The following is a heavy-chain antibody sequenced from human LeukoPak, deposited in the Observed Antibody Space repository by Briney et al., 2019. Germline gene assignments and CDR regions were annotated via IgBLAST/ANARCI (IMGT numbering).Heavy chain of an antibody. CDR2: MFHSGSA. CDR1: GGSMSGYY. D-gene: IGHD2/OR15-2a*01. CDR3: ATSLGFFPRFDP. J-gene: IGHJ5*02. Sequence: SETLSLTCTVSGGSMSGYYWSWIRQTPGKGLEWIGYMFHSGSAKYNPSLESRVTISVDTSNNQFSLIMRSVTSADTSVYYCATSLGFFPRFDPWGQGILVTVSS. V-gene: IGHV4-59*01.